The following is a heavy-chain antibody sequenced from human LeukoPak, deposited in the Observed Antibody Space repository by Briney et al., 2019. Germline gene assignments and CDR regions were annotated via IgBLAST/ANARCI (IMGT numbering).Heavy chain of an antibody. J-gene: IGHJ4*02. CDR2: ISGSGGST. CDR3: AKDTDYYDSRELDY. CDR1: GFTFSSYA. D-gene: IGHD3-22*01. V-gene: IGHV3-23*01. Sequence: GGSLRLFCAASGFTFSSYAMSWVREAPGKGMEWVSAISGSGGSTYYADSVKGRFTISRDNSKNTLYLQMSSLRAEDTAVYYCAKDTDYYDSRELDYCGQGTLVTVSS.